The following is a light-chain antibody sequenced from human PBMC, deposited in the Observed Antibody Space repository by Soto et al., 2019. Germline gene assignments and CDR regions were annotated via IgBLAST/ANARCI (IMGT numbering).Light chain of an antibody. J-gene: IGLJ1*01. V-gene: IGLV1-40*01. CDR1: SPNIGAHYD. Sequence: QSVLTQPPSVSGAPGQGVTISCTGSSPNIGAHYDVHWYQQIPGKAPKLLIYANSNRPSGVPDRFSGSKSGTSASLAITGLQAEDEADYYCQSYDSSLSGPYVFGTGTKVTVL. CDR3: QSYDSSLSGPYV. CDR2: ANS.